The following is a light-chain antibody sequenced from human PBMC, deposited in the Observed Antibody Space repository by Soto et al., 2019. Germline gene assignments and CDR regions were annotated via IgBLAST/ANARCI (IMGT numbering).Light chain of an antibody. CDR3: QQYGSPALS. Sequence: EIVLTQSPGTLSLSPGERATLSCRASQSVKSNNLAWYQQIPGQSPRLLIYGASSRATGIPDRFSGSGSGTDFNLTITRVETEDFALYYCQQYGSPALSCGGGTKVEI. CDR2: GAS. V-gene: IGKV3-20*01. CDR1: QSVKSNN. J-gene: IGKJ4*01.